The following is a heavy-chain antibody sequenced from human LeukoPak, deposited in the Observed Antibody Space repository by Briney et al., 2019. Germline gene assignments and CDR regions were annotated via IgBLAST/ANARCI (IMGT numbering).Heavy chain of an antibody. J-gene: IGHJ4*02. Sequence: GGSLRLSCAASGFTFSSYGMHWVRQAPGKGLEWVAVIWYDGSNKYYADSVKGRFTISRDNSKNTLYLQMNSLRAEDTAVYYCAKGDYDSSGYYYLYYFDYWGQGTLVTVSS. CDR1: GFTFSSYG. D-gene: IGHD3-22*01. CDR2: IWYDGSNK. V-gene: IGHV3-33*06. CDR3: AKGDYDSSGYYYLYYFDY.